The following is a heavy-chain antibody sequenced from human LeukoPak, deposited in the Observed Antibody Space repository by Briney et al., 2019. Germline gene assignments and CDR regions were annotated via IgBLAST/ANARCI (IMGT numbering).Heavy chain of an antibody. CDR1: GYSFTSYW. CDR3: ARHFEYDYVWGSYVDY. Sequence: GESLKISCKGSGYSFTSYWIGWVRQMPGKGPEWMGIIYPGDSDTRYSPSFQGQVTISADKSISTAYLQWSSLKASDTAMYYCARHFEYDYVWGSYVDYWGQGTLVTVSS. V-gene: IGHV5-51*01. CDR2: IYPGDSDT. D-gene: IGHD3-16*01. J-gene: IGHJ4*02.